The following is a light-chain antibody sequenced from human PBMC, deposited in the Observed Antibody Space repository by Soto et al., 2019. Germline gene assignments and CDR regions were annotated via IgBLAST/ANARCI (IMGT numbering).Light chain of an antibody. Sequence: EIAMTQSPATLSASPGERATLSFSASQSVSGDLAWYQQKPGQAPRLLFYGASTRVTGVPARFSGSGSGTEFILIISSLQSEDFAVYYCQHYNNWPPWTFGQGTKV. CDR2: GAS. J-gene: IGKJ1*01. V-gene: IGKV3-15*01. CDR3: QHYNNWPPWT. CDR1: QSVSGD.